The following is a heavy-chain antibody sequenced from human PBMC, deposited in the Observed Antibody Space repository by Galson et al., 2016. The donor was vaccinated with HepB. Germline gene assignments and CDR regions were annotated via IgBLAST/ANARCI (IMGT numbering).Heavy chain of an antibody. CDR1: GGSISSGGYY. V-gene: IGHV4-31*03. J-gene: IGHJ4*02. CDR2: IYYSGST. D-gene: IGHD5-12*01. CDR3: AADHAYIGYSGYDKYDY. Sequence: TLSLTCTVSGGSISSGGYYWSWIRQHPGKGLEWSGYIYYSGSTFYNPSLKSRVIISVDMSTSTAYMELSSLRSEDTAVYYCAADHAYIGYSGYDKYDYWGQGTLVTVSS.